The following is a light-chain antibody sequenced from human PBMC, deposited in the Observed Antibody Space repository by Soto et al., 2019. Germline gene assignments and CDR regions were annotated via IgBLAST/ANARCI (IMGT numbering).Light chain of an antibody. CDR2: STT. CDR1: TGRGTSGSY. Sequence: AAVTHEPSLTVSTGVTVTHTCASSTGRGTSGSYPHWVQQKPGQAPRTLIYSTTNKHPWTPARFSGALLGGKAALTLSGVQPEDEADYYCLLYYGGSYVCGAGTKVTVL. J-gene: IGLJ1*01. CDR3: LLYYGGSYV. V-gene: IGLV7-43*01.